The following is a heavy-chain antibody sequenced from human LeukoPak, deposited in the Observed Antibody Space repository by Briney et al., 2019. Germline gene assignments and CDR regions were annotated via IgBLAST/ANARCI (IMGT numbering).Heavy chain of an antibody. J-gene: IGHJ4*02. CDR1: GYTFTGYY. V-gene: IGHV1-2*02. D-gene: IGHD6-19*01. CDR3: ARKGRDYSSGFDY. Sequence: ASVNVSCKASGYTFTGYYMHWVRQAPGQGLEWMGWINPNSGGTNYAQKFQGRVTMTRDTSISTAYMELSRLRSDDTAVYYCARKGRDYSSGFDYWGQGTLVTVSS. CDR2: INPNSGGT.